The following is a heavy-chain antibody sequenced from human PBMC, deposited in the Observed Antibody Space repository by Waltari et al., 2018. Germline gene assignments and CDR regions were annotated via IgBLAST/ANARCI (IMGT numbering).Heavy chain of an antibody. CDR2: IKQDGSDK. CDR1: GGTFSSYW. D-gene: IGHD3-3*01. J-gene: IGHJ4*02. CDR3: ARVCRYDFWSGYPTFDY. V-gene: IGHV3-7*01. Sequence: VQLVQSGAEVKKPGSSVKVSCKASGGTFSSYWMSWVRQAPGKGLEWVANIKQDGSDKYYVDSVKGRFTISRDNAKNSLYLQMNSLRAEDTAVYYCARVCRYDFWSGYPTFDYWGQGTLVTVSS.